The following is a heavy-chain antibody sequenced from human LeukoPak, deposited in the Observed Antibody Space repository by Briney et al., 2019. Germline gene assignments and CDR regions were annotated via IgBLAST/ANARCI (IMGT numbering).Heavy chain of an antibody. CDR2: IWYDGSNK. Sequence: EPGGSLRLSCAASGFAFSNHGMHWVRQSPGKGLEWVAVIWYDGSNKYYADSVKGRFTISRDNAKNSLYLQMNSLRAEDTAVYYCASGLTMTTPGGMDVWGQGTTVTVSS. CDR3: ASGLTMTTPGGMDV. D-gene: IGHD3-22*01. J-gene: IGHJ6*02. CDR1: GFAFSNHG. V-gene: IGHV3-33*03.